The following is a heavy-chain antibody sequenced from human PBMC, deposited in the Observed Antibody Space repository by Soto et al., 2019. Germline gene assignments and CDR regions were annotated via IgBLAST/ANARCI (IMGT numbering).Heavy chain of an antibody. CDR1: GFTFSNAW. CDR3: AKDRVESGLGEIDY. CDR2: ISYDGSRE. J-gene: IGHJ4*02. V-gene: IGHV3-30*18. D-gene: IGHD3-16*01. Sequence: VQLVESGGGLVKPGGSLRLSCAASGFTFSNAWMSWVRQAPGKGLQWVAIISYDGSREYYLDSVKGRFTISRDNPKNTLYLQMNSLRAEDTAVYYCAKDRVESGLGEIDYWGQGTLVSVSS.